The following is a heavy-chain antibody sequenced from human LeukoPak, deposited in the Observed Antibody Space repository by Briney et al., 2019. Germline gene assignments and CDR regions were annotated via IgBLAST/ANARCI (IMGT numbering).Heavy chain of an antibody. J-gene: IGHJ4*02. CDR3: ARDAPRYGDYVTPLQNFDY. CDR2: INSSGSTI. CDR1: GFTFSSYE. V-gene: IGHV3-48*03. D-gene: IGHD4-17*01. Sequence: GGSLRLSCAASGFTFSSYEMNWVRQAPGKGLEWVSYINSSGSTIYYADSVKGRFTITRDNAKNSLYLQMNSLRAEDTAVYYCARDAPRYGDYVTPLQNFDYWGQGTLVTVSS.